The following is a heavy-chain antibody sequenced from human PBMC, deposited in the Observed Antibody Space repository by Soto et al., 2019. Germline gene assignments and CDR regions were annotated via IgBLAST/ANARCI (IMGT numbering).Heavy chain of an antibody. Sequence: VQLVESGGGVVQPGRSLRLSCAASGFTFSDYAMHWVRQAPGKGLEWVAVVSHDGRNTHYADSVKGRFTISRDSSKNTVSRERTSLRAEDTAFYYCAKGGRQWLVTSDFNYWGQGALVTVSS. CDR3: AKGGRQWLVTSDFNY. CDR2: VSHDGRNT. D-gene: IGHD6-19*01. V-gene: IGHV3-30*18. CDR1: GFTFSDYA. J-gene: IGHJ4*02.